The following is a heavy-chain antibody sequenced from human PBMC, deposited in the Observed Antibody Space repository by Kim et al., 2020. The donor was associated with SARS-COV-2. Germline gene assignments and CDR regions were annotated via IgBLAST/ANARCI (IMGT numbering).Heavy chain of an antibody. CDR3: ARDSKARAVGSAFDI. CDR1: GFTFSSYG. V-gene: IGHV3-33*05. CDR2: ISYDGSNK. D-gene: IGHD1-26*01. Sequence: GGSLRLSCAASGFTFSSYGMHWVRQAPGKGLEWVAVISYDGSNKYYADSVKGRFTISRDNSKNTLYLQMNSLRAEDTAVYYCARDSKARAVGSAFDIWGQGTMVTVSS. J-gene: IGHJ3*02.